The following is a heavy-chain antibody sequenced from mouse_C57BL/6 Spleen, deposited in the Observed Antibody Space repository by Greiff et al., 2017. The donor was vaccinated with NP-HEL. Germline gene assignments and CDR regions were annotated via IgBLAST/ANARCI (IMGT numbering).Heavy chain of an antibody. V-gene: IGHV1-7*01. CDR1: GYTFTSYW. Sequence: QVQLQQSGAELAKPGASVKLSCKASGYTFTSYWMHWVKQRPGQGLEWIGYINPSSGYTKYNQKFKGKATLTADKSSSTAYMQLSSLTSEDSAVYYCERGGSSGPWFAYWGQGTLVTVSA. D-gene: IGHD3-2*02. J-gene: IGHJ3*01. CDR3: ERGGSSGPWFAY. CDR2: INPSSGYT.